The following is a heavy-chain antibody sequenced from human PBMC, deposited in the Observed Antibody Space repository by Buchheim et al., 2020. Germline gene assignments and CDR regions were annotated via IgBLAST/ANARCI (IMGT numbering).Heavy chain of an antibody. V-gene: IGHV3-33*01. Sequence: QVQLVESGGGVVQPGRSLRLSCAASGFTFSSYGMHWVRQAPGKGLEWVAVIWYDGSNKYYADSVKGRFTISRDNSKNTLYLQMNSLRAEDTAVYYCAREHTAMVKGYYFDYWGQGTL. CDR3: AREHTAMVKGYYFDY. CDR2: IWYDGSNK. J-gene: IGHJ4*02. D-gene: IGHD5-18*01. CDR1: GFTFSSYG.